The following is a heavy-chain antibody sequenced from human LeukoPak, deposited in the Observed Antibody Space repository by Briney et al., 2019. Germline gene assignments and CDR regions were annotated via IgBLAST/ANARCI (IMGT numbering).Heavy chain of an antibody. J-gene: IGHJ4*02. V-gene: IGHV4-34*01. Sequence: KPSETLSLTCAVYGGSFSGYYWSWIRQPPGKGLEWIGEINHSGSTNYNPSLKSRVTISVDTSKNQFSLKLSSVTAADTAVYYCARDEYGSVFDYWGQGTLVTVSS. CDR1: GGSFSGYY. CDR2: INHSGST. CDR3: ARDEYGSVFDY. D-gene: IGHD4-17*01.